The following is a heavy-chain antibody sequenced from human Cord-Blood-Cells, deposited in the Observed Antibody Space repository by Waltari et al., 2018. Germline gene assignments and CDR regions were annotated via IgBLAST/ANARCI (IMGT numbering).Heavy chain of an antibody. CDR1: GFTFRSSW. CDR2: IKQDGSEK. Sequence: EVQLVESGGGLVQPGGSLRLSCAASGFTFRSSWMRWVRQAPGKVLEWVANIKQDGSEKYYVDSVKGRFTISRDNAKNSLYLQMNSLRAEDTAVYYCARRSTSCTFDYWGQGTLVTVSS. V-gene: IGHV3-7*01. CDR3: ARRSTSCTFDY. J-gene: IGHJ4*02. D-gene: IGHD2-2*01.